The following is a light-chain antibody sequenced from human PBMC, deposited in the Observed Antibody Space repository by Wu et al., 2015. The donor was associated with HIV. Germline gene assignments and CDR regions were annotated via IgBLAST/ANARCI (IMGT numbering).Light chain of an antibody. CDR1: QSISSY. Sequence: DIQMTQSPSSLSASVGDRVTITCRASQSISSYLNWYQQKPGKAPKLLIYAASSLQSGAPSRFRGSGSGTDFTLTISSLQPEDFATYYCQQSYSTLLTFGGGTKVE. CDR2: AAS. J-gene: IGKJ4*01. CDR3: QQSYSTLLT. V-gene: IGKV1-39*01.